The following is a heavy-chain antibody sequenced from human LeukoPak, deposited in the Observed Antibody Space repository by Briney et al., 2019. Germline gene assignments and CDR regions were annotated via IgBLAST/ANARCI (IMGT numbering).Heavy chain of an antibody. Sequence: PSETLSLTCTVSGGSVSSTTYFWSWMRQPPGKGLEWSASINYSGSTYYNPSLKSRVTISVDTSDNQFSLKLSSVTAADTAVYYCARYVVYGSGKYYFDYWGQGTLVTVSS. J-gene: IGHJ4*02. D-gene: IGHD3-10*01. V-gene: IGHV4-39*01. CDR2: INYSGST. CDR1: GGSVSSTTYF. CDR3: ARYVVYGSGKYYFDY.